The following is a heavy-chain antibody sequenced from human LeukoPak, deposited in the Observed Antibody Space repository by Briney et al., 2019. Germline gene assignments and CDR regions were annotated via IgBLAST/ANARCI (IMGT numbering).Heavy chain of an antibody. CDR3: ARRPVAAEYFQH. V-gene: IGHV3-30*04. CDR1: GFTFTGYA. J-gene: IGHJ1*01. CDR2: ISYDESKI. D-gene: IGHD6-25*01. Sequence: GGSLRLSCAGSGFTFTGYAMHWVRQAPGEGLEWVAVISYDESKIYYADSVKGRFTISRDLSTNTLYLQMNSLTTEDTAMYFCARRPVAAEYFQHWGQGTLVTVSS.